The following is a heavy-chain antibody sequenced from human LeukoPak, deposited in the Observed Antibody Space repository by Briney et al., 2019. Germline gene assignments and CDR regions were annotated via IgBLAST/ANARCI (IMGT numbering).Heavy chain of an antibody. CDR3: ARDWGSYSNYYNWFDP. D-gene: IGHD4-4*01. CDR2: ISYDGSNK. J-gene: IGHJ5*02. Sequence: PGRSLRLSCAASGFTFSSYAMHWVRQAPGKGLEWVAVISYDGSNKYYADSVKGRFTISRDNSKNTLYLQMNSLRAEDTAVYYCARDWGSYSNYYNWFDPWGQGTPVTVSS. CDR1: GFTFSSYA. V-gene: IGHV3-30-3*01.